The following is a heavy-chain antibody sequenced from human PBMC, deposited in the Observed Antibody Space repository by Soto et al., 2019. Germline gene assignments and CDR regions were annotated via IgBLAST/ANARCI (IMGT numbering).Heavy chain of an antibody. CDR2: INPSGGRT. CDR1: GYTFISYY. V-gene: IGHV1-46*03. J-gene: IGHJ5*02. Sequence: ASVKVSCKASGYTFISYYMHWVRQAPGQGLEWMGIINPSGGRTSYAQKFQGRVTMTRDTSTSTVYMELSSLRSEDTAVYYCARGMEGYCSSTSCYLDWFDPWGQG. CDR3: ARGMEGYCSSTSCYLDWFDP. D-gene: IGHD2-2*01.